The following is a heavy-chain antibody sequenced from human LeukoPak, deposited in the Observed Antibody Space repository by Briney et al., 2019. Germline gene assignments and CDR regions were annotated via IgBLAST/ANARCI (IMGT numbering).Heavy chain of an antibody. Sequence: SDTLSLACAVSGYSISSNHWWGWIRQPPGKGLEWIGYIFYAGSTYYNPSLKSRVTMSVDTSKNQFSLRLSSVTAVDTAVYYCARIGPILGAAWVDYWGQGTLVSVSS. CDR1: GYSISSNHW. CDR2: IFYAGST. V-gene: IGHV4-28*01. CDR3: ARIGPILGAAWVDY. D-gene: IGHD3-3*02. J-gene: IGHJ4*02.